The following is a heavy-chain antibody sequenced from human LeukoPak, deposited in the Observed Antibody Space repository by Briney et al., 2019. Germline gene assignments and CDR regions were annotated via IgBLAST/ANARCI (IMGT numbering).Heavy chain of an antibody. CDR2: INPRGGST. CDR3: ARDSSGTFGYAFDI. V-gene: IGHV1-46*01. Sequence: ASVKVSCTASGYTFTRYYLHWVRQAPVQGLEWMGIINPRGGSTSYAQKLQGRVTMNRDMSTSTVYMELSSLRSEDTAVYYCARDSSGTFGYAFDIWGQGKMVTVSS. D-gene: IGHD6-19*01. J-gene: IGHJ3*02. CDR1: GYTFTRYY.